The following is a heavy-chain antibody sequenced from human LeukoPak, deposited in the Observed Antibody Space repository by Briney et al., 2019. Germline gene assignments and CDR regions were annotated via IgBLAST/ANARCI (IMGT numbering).Heavy chain of an antibody. CDR2: IYYSGST. CDR1: GGSISSSSYY. CDR3: AAMVRGVIMGSDY. V-gene: IGHV4-39*07. J-gene: IGHJ4*02. D-gene: IGHD3-10*01. Sequence: PSETLSLTCTVSGGSISSSSYYWGWIRQPPGKGLEWFGSIYYSGSTYYNPSLKSRVTISVDTSKNQFSLKLSSVTAADTAVYYCAAMVRGVIMGSDYWGQGTLVTVSS.